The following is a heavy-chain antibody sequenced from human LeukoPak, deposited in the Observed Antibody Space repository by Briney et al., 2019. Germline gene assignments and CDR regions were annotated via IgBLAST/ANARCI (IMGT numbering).Heavy chain of an antibody. Sequence: PSETLSLTCAVSGYSISSGYYWGWIRQPPGKGLEWIGSIYHSGSTYYNPSLKSRVTISVDTSKNQFSLKLSSVTAADTAVYYCARHRLPCDYWGQGTLVTVPS. V-gene: IGHV4-38-2*01. CDR2: IYHSGST. CDR1: GYSISSGYY. J-gene: IGHJ4*02. CDR3: ARHRLPCDY. D-gene: IGHD2-15*01.